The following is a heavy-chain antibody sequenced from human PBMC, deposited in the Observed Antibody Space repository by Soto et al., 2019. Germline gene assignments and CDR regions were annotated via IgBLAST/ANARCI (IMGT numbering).Heavy chain of an antibody. CDR1: GYSFTGHY. CDR3: ARDPSSSLGRVYGMDV. D-gene: IGHD6-6*01. V-gene: IGHV1-2*02. CDR2: VNLNTGGS. J-gene: IGHJ6*02. Sequence: QVQHVQSGAEVKKPGDSVKVSCTASGYSFTGHYMHWVRRAPGRSPEWMGWVNLNTGGSDYAQGFQGRVTTTTASSIRTVDLEVTGLKFDDTAIYYCARDPSSSLGRVYGMDVWGQGTAVTVSS.